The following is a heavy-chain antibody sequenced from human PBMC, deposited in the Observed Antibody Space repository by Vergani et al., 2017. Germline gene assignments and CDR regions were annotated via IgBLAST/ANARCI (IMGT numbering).Heavy chain of an antibody. CDR1: GFTFSSYA. Sequence: VQLVESGGGVVQPGRSLRLSCAASGFTFSSYAMHWVRQAPGKGLEWVAVISYDGSNKYYADSVKGRFTISRDNSKHTLYLQMNSLRAEDTAVYYCARSVVLDYWGQGTLVTVSS. CDR3: ARSVVLDY. CDR2: ISYDGSNK. V-gene: IGHV3-30-3*01. D-gene: IGHD2-15*01. J-gene: IGHJ4*02.